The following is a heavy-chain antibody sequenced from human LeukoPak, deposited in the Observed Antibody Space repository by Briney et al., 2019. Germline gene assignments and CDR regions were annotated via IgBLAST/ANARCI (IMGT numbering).Heavy chain of an antibody. D-gene: IGHD5-24*01. J-gene: IGHJ4*02. CDR3: AREKEMATIEVFDY. CDR1: GYTFTNYY. Sequence: GASVKVSCKASGYTFTNYYMHWVRQAPGQGLEWMGLINPSGGSTSYAEKLQGRVIMTRDMSTTTDYMELSSLRSEDTAVYYCAREKEMATIEVFDYWGQGTLVTVSS. V-gene: IGHV1-46*01. CDR2: INPSGGST.